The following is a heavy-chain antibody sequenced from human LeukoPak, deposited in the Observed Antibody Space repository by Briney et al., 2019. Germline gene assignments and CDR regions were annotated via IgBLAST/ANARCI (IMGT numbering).Heavy chain of an antibody. D-gene: IGHD7-27*01. V-gene: IGHV3-23*01. J-gene: IGHJ5*02. CDR1: GFTFSSYA. CDR3: AKSLGSSRARGWFDP. CDR2: ISGSGGST. Sequence: GGSLRLSCAASGFTFSSYAMSWVRQAPGKGLEWVSAISGSGGSTYYADSVKGRFTISRDNSKNTLYLQMNSPRAEDTAVYYCAKSLGSSRARGWFDPWGQGTLVTVSS.